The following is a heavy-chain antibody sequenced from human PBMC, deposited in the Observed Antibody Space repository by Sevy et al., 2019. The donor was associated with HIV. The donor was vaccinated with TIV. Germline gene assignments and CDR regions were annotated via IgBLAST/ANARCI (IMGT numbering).Heavy chain of an antibody. D-gene: IGHD2-15*01. Sequence: SETLSLTCAVYGGSFSGYYWSWIRQPPGKGLEWIGEINHSGSTNYNPSLKSRVTISVDTSKNKFSLKLSSVTAADTAVYYCARLSSCSGGSCYSPYYFDYWGQGTLVTVSS. J-gene: IGHJ4*02. CDR1: GGSFSGYY. CDR2: INHSGST. V-gene: IGHV4-34*01. CDR3: ARLSSCSGGSCYSPYYFDY.